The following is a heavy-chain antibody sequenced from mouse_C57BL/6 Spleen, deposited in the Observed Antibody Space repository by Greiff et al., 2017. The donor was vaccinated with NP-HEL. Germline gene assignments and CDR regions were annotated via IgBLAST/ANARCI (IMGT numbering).Heavy chain of an antibody. V-gene: IGHV1-82*01. CDR2: IYPGDGDT. D-gene: IGHD2-12*01. CDR3: ARRVYYKDAMDY. J-gene: IGHJ4*01. CDR1: GYAFSSSW. Sequence: QVQLQQSGPELVKPGASVKISCKASGYAFSSSWMNWVKQRPGKGLEWIGRIYPGDGDTNYNGKFKGKATLTADKSSSTAYMQLSSLTSEDSAVYFCARRVYYKDAMDYWGQGTSVTVSS.